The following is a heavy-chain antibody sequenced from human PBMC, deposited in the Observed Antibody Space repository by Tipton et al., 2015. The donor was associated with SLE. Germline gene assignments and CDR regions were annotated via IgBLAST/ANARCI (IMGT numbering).Heavy chain of an antibody. J-gene: IGHJ3*02. CDR1: GFTVSCNY. CDR2: IYSGGST. Sequence: SLRLSCAASGFTVSCNYMSWVRQAPGKGLVWVSVIYSGGSTYYADPVKGRFTISRDKSKNTLYLQMNSLRAEDTAVYYCARDPAVAGDAFDIWGQGTMVTVSS. CDR3: ARDPAVAGDAFDI. V-gene: IGHV3-53*01. D-gene: IGHD6-19*01.